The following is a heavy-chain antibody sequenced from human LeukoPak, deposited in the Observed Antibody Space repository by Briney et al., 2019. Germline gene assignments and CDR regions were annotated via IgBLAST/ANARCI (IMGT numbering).Heavy chain of an antibody. CDR2: IIPIFGTA. D-gene: IGHD3-10*01. CDR1: GGTFSSYA. Sequence: SVKVSCKASGGTFSSYAISWVRQAPGQGLEWMGGIIPIFGTANYAQKFQGRVTMTRNTSISTAYMELSSLRSEDTAVYYCARKAITMVRGVIRRSNWFDPWGQGTLVTVSS. V-gene: IGHV1-69*05. J-gene: IGHJ5*02. CDR3: ARKAITMVRGVIRRSNWFDP.